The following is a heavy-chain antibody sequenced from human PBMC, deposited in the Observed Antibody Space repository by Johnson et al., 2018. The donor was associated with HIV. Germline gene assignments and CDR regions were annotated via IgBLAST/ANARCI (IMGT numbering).Heavy chain of an antibody. CDR1: GFTFSSYA. Sequence: QVQLVESGGGVVQPGRSLRLSCAASGFTFSSYAMHWVRQAPGKGLEWVAVISYDGSNKYYADSVKGRFTISRDNSKNTLYLQMNSLRAEDTAVYYCARSTGPYSTYYYDSPDPDAFDIWGQGTMVTVSS. J-gene: IGHJ3*02. CDR2: ISYDGSNK. V-gene: IGHV3-30-3*01. CDR3: ARSTGPYSTYYYDSPDPDAFDI. D-gene: IGHD3-22*01.